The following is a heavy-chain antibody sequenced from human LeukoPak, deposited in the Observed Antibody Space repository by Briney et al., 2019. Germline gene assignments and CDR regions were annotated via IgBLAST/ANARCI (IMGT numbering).Heavy chain of an antibody. J-gene: IGHJ4*02. CDR2: IRYDGSNK. CDR3: AKAGGGVEWLRLIDY. V-gene: IGHV3-30*02. D-gene: IGHD5-12*01. Sequence: GGSLRLSCAASGFTFNSYGMHWVRQAPGKGLEWVAFIRYDGSNKYYADSVKGRFTISRDNSKNTLYLQMNSLRVEDTAVYYCAKAGGGVEWLRLIDYWGQGTLVTVSS. CDR1: GFTFNSYG.